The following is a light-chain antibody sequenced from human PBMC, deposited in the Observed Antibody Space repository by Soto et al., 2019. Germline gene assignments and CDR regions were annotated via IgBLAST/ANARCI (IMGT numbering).Light chain of an antibody. CDR1: GGHSNYA. Sequence: QLVLTQSPSASASLGASVNLTCTLSGGHSNYAIAWHQQQPVKGPRYLIKITSDGTHTKGDGIPDRFSGSNSGAERYLTISSLQSYDEADYYFQSWGTGILFGGGTKLTVL. J-gene: IGLJ3*02. CDR2: ITSDGTH. CDR3: QSWGTGIL. V-gene: IGLV4-69*01.